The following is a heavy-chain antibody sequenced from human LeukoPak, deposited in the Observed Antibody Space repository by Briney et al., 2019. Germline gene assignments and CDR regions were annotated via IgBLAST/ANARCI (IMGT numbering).Heavy chain of an antibody. Sequence: PGGSLRLSCEASGFTFSDYWMSWVRQAPGKGLEWVANINHDGRETHYVDSVKGRFTISRDNAKNSLFLQMNSLRVEDTAVYYCARAGGPGTVDYWGQGTLLTVSS. D-gene: IGHD3-16*01. CDR3: ARAGGPGTVDY. J-gene: IGHJ4*02. V-gene: IGHV3-7*03. CDR2: INHDGRET. CDR1: GFTFSDYW.